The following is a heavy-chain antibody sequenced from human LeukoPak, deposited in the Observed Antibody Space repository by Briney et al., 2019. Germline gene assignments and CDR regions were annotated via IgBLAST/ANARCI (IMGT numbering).Heavy chain of an antibody. V-gene: IGHV4-59*01. Sequence: SETLSLTCTVSGGSISGYYWSWFRQPPGKGLECIGYIYYSGNTNYNPSLKSRVTISVDTSKNQFSLKLTSVTAADTAVYYCARGYGSGTYYLNYFDYWGQGTPVTVSS. J-gene: IGHJ4*02. D-gene: IGHD3-10*01. CDR1: GGSISGYY. CDR3: ARGYGSGTYYLNYFDY. CDR2: IYYSGNT.